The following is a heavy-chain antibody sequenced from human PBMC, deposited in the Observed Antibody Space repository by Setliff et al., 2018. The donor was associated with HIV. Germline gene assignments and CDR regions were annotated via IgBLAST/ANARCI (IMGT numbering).Heavy chain of an antibody. CDR1: GYSISSDY. J-gene: IGHJ4*02. CDR2: MHTSGNT. CDR3: ARDPPGYGDSNDY. D-gene: IGHD4-17*01. V-gene: IGHV4-4*07. Sequence: PSETLSLTCGVSGYSISSDYCWGWIRQPAGKGLEWIGRMHTSGNTNYNPSLKSRFTISIDTSKNQFSLRLHSVTAADTAVYYCARDPPGYGDSNDYWGQGTLVTVSS.